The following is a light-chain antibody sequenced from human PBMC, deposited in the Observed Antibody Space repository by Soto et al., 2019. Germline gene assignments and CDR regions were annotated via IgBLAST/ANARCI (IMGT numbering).Light chain of an antibody. V-gene: IGKV1-39*01. J-gene: IGKJ4*01. Sequence: DIQMTQSPSSLSASVGDRVTITCRASQSSTSYLNWFQKKPGKAPKLLIYAASSLQSGVPSRFSGSGSGTDFKLTISSLQPEDVATYYCQQSYSTLGLTFGGGTKVEIK. CDR2: AAS. CDR1: QSSTSY. CDR3: QQSYSTLGLT.